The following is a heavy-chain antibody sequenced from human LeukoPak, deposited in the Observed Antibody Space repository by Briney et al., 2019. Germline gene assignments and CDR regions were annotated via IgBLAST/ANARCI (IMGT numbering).Heavy chain of an antibody. CDR2: IYHSGGS. V-gene: IGHV4-38-2*01. Sequence: SETLSLTCVVSGYSISNDYYWGWIRQPPGKGLEWIGNIYHSGGSYYNPSLKSRVTILVDTSENQFSLKLSSVTAADTAVYYCAKAGTTGIHHWFDPWGQGNQVTVSS. D-gene: IGHD1-1*01. CDR3: AKAGTTGIHHWFDP. J-gene: IGHJ5*02. CDR1: GYSISNDYY.